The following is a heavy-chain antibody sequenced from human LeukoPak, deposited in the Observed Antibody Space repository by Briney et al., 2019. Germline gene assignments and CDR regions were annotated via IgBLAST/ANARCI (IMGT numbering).Heavy chain of an antibody. V-gene: IGHV4-4*07. J-gene: IGHJ4*02. CDR1: GGSISSYY. Sequence: SETLSLTCTVSGGSISSYYWSWIRQPAGKGLEWIGRIYTSGSTNYNPSLKSRVTISVDTSKNQFSLKLSSVTAADTAVYYCARDPVDYDFWSGHFDYWGQGTLVTVSS. D-gene: IGHD3-3*01. CDR2: IYTSGST. CDR3: ARDPVDYDFWSGHFDY.